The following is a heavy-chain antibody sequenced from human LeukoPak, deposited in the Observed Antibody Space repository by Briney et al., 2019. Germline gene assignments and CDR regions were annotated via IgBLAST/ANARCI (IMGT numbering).Heavy chain of an antibody. CDR1: GFSLSTSGVG. D-gene: IGHD3-10*01. V-gene: IGHV2-5*02. J-gene: IGHJ5*02. CDR2: IYWDDDK. Sequence: SGPTLVKPTQTLTLICTFSGFSLSTSGVGVGWIRQPPGKALGWLALIYWDDDKRYSPSLKSRLTITKDTSKNQVVLTMTNMDPVDTATYYCAHNRGSGSYPNNWFDPWGRGILGTVSS. CDR3: AHNRGSGSYPNNWFDP.